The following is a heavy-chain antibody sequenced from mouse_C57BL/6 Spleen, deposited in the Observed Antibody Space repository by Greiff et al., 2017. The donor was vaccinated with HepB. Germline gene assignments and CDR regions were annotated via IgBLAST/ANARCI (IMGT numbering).Heavy chain of an antibody. CDR3: AWFYDGYYGY. CDR2: IDPSDSYT. Sequence: VQLQQPGAELVMPGASVKLSCKASGYTFTSYWMHWVKQRPGQGLEWIGEIDPSDSYTNYNQKFKGKSTLTVDKSSSTAYMQLSSLTSEDSAVYYCAWFYDGYYGYWGQGTTLTVSS. CDR1: GYTFTSYW. J-gene: IGHJ2*01. V-gene: IGHV1-69*01. D-gene: IGHD2-3*01.